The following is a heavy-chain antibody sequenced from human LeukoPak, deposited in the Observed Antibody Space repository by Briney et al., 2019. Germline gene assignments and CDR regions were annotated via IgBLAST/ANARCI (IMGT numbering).Heavy chain of an antibody. J-gene: IGHJ4*02. CDR3: ARGVTTGPGY. D-gene: IGHD3-10*01. CDR1: GFTFSSYW. V-gene: IGHV3-21*01. CDR2: ISSSSSYI. Sequence: GGSLRLSCAASGFTFSSYWMHWVRQAPGKGLEWVSSISSSSSYIYYADSVKGRFTISRDNAKNSLYLQMNSLRAEDTAVYYCARGVTTGPGYWGQGTLVTVSS.